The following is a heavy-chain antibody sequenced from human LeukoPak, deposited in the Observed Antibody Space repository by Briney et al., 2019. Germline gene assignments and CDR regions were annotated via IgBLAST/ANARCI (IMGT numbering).Heavy chain of an antibody. CDR3: AKTQGYYDA. D-gene: IGHD2-15*01. J-gene: IGHJ5*02. CDR1: GFTFSIYW. V-gene: IGHV3-23*01. CDR2: IYGSDDKT. Sequence: GGSLRLSCAASGFTFSIYWVTWVRQAPGKGLELVSGIYGSDDKTVYGDAVKGRFTISRDNSKNTLYLQMNSLRADDTAVYYCAKTQGYYDAWGQGALVTVSS.